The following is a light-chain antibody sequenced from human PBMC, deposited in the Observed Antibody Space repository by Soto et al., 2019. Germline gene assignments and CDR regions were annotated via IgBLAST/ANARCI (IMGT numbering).Light chain of an antibody. J-gene: IGLJ1*01. CDR3: SSYSISTAYL. Sequence: QSFLTQPASLSGSPGQSITISCTGTSSDVGGYDYVSWYQLHPGKAPKLMVFEVSNRPSGVSYRFSGSKSGNTASLTISGLQAEDEADYFCSSYSISTAYLFGTGTKVTVL. V-gene: IGLV2-14*01. CDR1: SSDVGGYDY. CDR2: EVS.